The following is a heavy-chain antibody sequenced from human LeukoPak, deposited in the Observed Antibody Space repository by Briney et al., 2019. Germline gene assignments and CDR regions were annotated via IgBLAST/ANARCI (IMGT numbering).Heavy chain of an antibody. CDR2: ISGSGDST. J-gene: IGHJ4*02. Sequence: GGSLRLSCAASGFAFNIYVMTWVRQAPGKGLDWFSAISGSGDSTYYADSVKGRFTISRDSSKSTMYLQMTSLTAEDTAVYYCAKGSGTSRPYYLDYWGRGTLVTVSS. CDR1: GFAFNIYV. V-gene: IGHV3-23*01. D-gene: IGHD6-25*01. CDR3: AKGSGTSRPYYLDY.